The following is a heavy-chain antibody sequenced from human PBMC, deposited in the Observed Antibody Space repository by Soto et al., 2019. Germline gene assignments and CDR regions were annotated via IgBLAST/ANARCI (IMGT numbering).Heavy chain of an antibody. V-gene: IGHV4-30-4*01. CDR2: MYHSGNT. CDR3: ARSYYDATGFAVDS. Sequence: SETLSLTCTVSGGSINSGNYFWSWIRQPPGKGLEWIEYMYHSGNTYYTPPLTSRVIISVDTSKNQFSMTMSSVTAADTAVYYCARSYYDATGFAVDSWGQGTLVTVSS. CDR1: GGSINSGNYF. J-gene: IGHJ5*01. D-gene: IGHD1-26*01.